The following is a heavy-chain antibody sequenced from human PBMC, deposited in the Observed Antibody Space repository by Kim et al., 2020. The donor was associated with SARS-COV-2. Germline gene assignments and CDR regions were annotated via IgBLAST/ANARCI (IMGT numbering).Heavy chain of an antibody. J-gene: IGHJ4*02. V-gene: IGHV3-23*03. CDR3: AKDLLYVPGRGYFDS. D-gene: IGHD3-10*01. Sequence: ADSVRGRFNISRDNSKNTLFLQMDSLRVDDTAVYYCAKDLLYVPGRGYFDSWGQGVLVTVSS.